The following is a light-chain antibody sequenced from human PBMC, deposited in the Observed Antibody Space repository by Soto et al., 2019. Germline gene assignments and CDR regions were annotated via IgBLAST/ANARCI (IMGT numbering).Light chain of an antibody. Sequence: QSVLTQPPSASGTPGHTVTISCSGSIANIGSNTVNGYQQRPGTAPRLLLYRNNQRPSGVSGRFSGAMSGTSDSVAISGLQSEDEADYYCAAWDGSLNGRVFGGGT. V-gene: IGLV1-44*01. CDR1: IANIGSNT. CDR2: RNN. CDR3: AAWDGSLNGRV. J-gene: IGLJ2*01.